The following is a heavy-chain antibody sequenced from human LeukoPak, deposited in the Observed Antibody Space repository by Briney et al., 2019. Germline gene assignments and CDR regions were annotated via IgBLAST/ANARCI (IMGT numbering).Heavy chain of an antibody. D-gene: IGHD6-13*01. CDR1: GFTFSSYE. V-gene: IGHV3-48*03. J-gene: IGHJ6*03. Sequence: PGGALRLSCAASGFTFSSYEMNWVRQAPGKGLEWVSYISSSGSTIYYADSVMGRFTISRDNAKNSLYLQMNSLRAEDTAVYYCAKDATAVPGTVYMDVWGKGTTVTISS. CDR2: ISSSGSTI. CDR3: AKDATAVPGTVYMDV.